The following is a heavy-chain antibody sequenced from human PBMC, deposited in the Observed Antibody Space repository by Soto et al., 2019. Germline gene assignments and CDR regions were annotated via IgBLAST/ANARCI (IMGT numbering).Heavy chain of an antibody. D-gene: IGHD1-26*01. CDR1: GYTFTSYG. CDR2: INAGNGNT. J-gene: IGHJ4*02. CDR3: VRESYPFDY. V-gene: IGHV1-3*01. Sequence: ASVKVSCKASGYTFTSYGISWVRQAPGQGLEWMGWINAGNGNTKYSQKFQGRVTITRDTSASTAYMELSSLRSEDTAVYYCVRESYPFDYWGQGTLVTVSS.